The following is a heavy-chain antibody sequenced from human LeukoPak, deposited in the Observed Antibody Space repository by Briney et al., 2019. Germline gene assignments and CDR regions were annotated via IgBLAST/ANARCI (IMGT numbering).Heavy chain of an antibody. J-gene: IGHJ5*02. V-gene: IGHV3-30*03. CDR2: VSYDGSNT. CDR1: GFTFNAYA. D-gene: IGHD3-3*01. Sequence: GGSLRLSCVASGFTFNAYAMHWVRRSPGKGLEWVAVVSYDGSNTNYADSVRGRFTVSRDNSKNTVYLELQSLTTDDTAVFYCARDWGDLLAFGPWGQGTLVIVSS. CDR3: ARDWGDLLAFGP.